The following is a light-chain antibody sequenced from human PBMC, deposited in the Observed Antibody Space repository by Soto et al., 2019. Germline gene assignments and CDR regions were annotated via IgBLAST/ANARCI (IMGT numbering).Light chain of an antibody. Sequence: QSVLTQSPSASASLGASVKLTCTLSDGHTRNAITWHQQQPGKGPRYLMKLNSDGSHNKGDGIPDRFSGSTSGAERYLTISSLQSEDEGDYYCQTWGTGIVVFGGGTQLTVL. CDR1: DGHTRNA. J-gene: IGLJ7*01. V-gene: IGLV4-69*01. CDR3: QTWGTGIVV. CDR2: LNSDGSH.